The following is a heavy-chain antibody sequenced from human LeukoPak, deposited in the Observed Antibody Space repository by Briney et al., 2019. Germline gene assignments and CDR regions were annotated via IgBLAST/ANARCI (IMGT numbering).Heavy chain of an antibody. Sequence: HPGGSLRLSCAASGFTVGSNYMNWVRQAPGKGLEWVSVIYSGGSTFYADSVKGRFTISRDNSKNTLYLQMNSLRVEDTAVYYCATGSTGYYYHGMDVWGQGTTVTVSS. V-gene: IGHV3-53*01. D-gene: IGHD1-7*01. CDR3: ATGSTGYYYHGMDV. J-gene: IGHJ6*02. CDR2: IYSGGST. CDR1: GFTVGSNY.